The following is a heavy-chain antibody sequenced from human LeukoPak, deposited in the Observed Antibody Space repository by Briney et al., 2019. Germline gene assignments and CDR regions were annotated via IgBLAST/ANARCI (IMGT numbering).Heavy chain of an antibody. V-gene: IGHV1-46*01. Sequence: ASVKVSCKASGYSFTSYNMHWVRQAPGQGLEWMDMINPSGGSTSYTQKFQGRVTMTRDTSTSTVYMELSSLRSEDTAVYYCASDDTSGPQVYWGQGTLVTVSS. CDR1: GYSFTSYN. J-gene: IGHJ4*02. CDR2: INPSGGST. CDR3: ASDDTSGPQVY. D-gene: IGHD3-22*01.